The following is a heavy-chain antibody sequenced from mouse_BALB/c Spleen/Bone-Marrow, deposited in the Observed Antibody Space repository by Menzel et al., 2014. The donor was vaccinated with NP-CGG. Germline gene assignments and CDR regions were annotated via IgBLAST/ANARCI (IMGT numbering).Heavy chain of an antibody. D-gene: IGHD1-1*01. J-gene: IGHJ3*01. CDR1: GFNIKDTH. CDR3: ARDYANSAWFAS. V-gene: IGHV14-3*02. Sequence: EVQRVESGAELVKPGASVKLSCTPSGFNIKDTHMHWVKQRPEQGLEWIGRIDPANGNTKYDPNFQGQATITADTSSNTACLQLSSLTSEDTAVYYGARDYANSAWFASWGQGTLVTVS. CDR2: IDPANGNT.